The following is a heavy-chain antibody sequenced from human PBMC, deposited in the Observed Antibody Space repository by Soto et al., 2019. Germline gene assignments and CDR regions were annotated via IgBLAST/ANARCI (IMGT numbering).Heavy chain of an antibody. V-gene: IGHV3-23*01. CDR2: ISVSGGST. J-gene: IGHJ4*01. CDR3: AKVSYGGNTKRYYFEY. D-gene: IGHD2-15*01. Sequence: WGSLRLSGAASGFAFSSYATSLVRKAPGKRLEWGSAISVSGGSTYYADSVKGRFTISRDNSNNTLYLQMNSLRAEDTAVYYRAKVSYGGNTKRYYFEYW. CDR1: GFAFSSYA.